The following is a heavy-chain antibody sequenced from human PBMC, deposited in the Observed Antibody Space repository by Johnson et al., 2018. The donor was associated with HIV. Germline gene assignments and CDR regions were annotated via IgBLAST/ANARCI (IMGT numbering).Heavy chain of an antibody. CDR3: ARDRRFYDVLTSSSCPTFDL. D-gene: IGHD3-9*01. J-gene: IGHJ3*01. Sequence: EVQLLESGGGLVQPGGSLRLSCAASGFTFDDYAMHWVRQAPGKGLEWVSGISWNSGSIGYADSVKGRFTISRDHAKNTLSLQMNNLRAEDTAVYYCARDRRFYDVLTSSSCPTFDLWGQGTMVTVSS. V-gene: IGHV3-9*01. CDR1: GFTFDDYA. CDR2: ISWNSGSI.